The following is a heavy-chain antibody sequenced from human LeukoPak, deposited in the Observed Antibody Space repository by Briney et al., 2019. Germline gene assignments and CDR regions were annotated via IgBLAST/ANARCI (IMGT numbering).Heavy chain of an antibody. J-gene: IGHJ4*02. CDR3: ASGGPTRGTLYY. Sequence: GGSLSLSCAASGFPSSSYGMYWVRQTPDKGLQWVAYLRKDVAYSNYADCVRGGFTLSSDNSKNTLDLQMSSLRVEETAVYYWASGGPTRGTLYYWGERTLVTVSP. D-gene: IGHD2-2*01. V-gene: IGHV3-30*02. CDR2: LRKDVAYS. CDR1: GFPSSSYG.